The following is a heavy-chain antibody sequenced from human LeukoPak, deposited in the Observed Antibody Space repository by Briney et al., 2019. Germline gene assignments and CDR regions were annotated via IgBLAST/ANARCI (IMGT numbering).Heavy chain of an antibody. Sequence: SETLSLTCTVFGDSVTGYYLDWVRQPPGKGLEWIGHIYKIGTTNYNPSLKSRLTISADTSKNQFSLKLRSVTAADTAVYYCVIGVGWQPDYWGQGALVTVSS. CDR2: IYKIGTT. V-gene: IGHV4-59*02. J-gene: IGHJ4*02. D-gene: IGHD2-15*01. CDR3: VIGVGWQPDY. CDR1: GDSVTGYY.